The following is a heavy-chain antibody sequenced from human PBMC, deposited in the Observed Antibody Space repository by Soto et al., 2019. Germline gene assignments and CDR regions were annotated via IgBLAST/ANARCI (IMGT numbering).Heavy chain of an antibody. CDR3: ASDGIGGTTFRWYIDY. J-gene: IGHJ4*02. D-gene: IGHD2-15*01. V-gene: IGHV3-33*01. CDR2: IRYDGSNI. CDR1: GSIFRGYG. Sequence: QVQLVESGGGVVQPGRSLRLSCAASGSIFRGYGMHWVRQAPGKGLEWVAVIRYDGSNINYADSVMGRFTISRDNSKNTLYLEMNSLRAEDTAVYYCASDGIGGTTFRWYIDYWGKGNLVTVSS.